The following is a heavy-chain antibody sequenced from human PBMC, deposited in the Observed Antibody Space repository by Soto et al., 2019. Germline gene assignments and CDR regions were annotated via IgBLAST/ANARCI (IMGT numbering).Heavy chain of an antibody. CDR1: GDSVSSNSAA. D-gene: IGHD1-26*01. Sequence: SQTLSLTCAISGDSVSSNSAAWNWIRQSPSRGLEWLGRTYYRSKWHNDSAVSVKSRIRINPDTSKNQFSLQLNSVTPEDTAVYSCVKLVGGIAYCWGQGTPVTVSS. CDR2: TYYRSKWHN. CDR3: VKLVGGIAYC. J-gene: IGHJ4*02. V-gene: IGHV6-1*01.